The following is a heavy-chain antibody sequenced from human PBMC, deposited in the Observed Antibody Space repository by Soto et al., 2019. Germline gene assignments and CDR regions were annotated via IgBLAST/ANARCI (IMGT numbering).Heavy chain of an antibody. CDR2: IYYSGST. V-gene: IGHV4-39*07. CDR1: GGSISSSSYY. Sequence: TSETLSLTCTVSGGSISSSSYYWGWIRQPPGKGLEWIGSIYYSGSTYYNPSLKSRVTISVDTSKNQFSLKLSSVTAADTAVYYCARDHKEYYGSGSYWNWFDPWGQGTLVTVSS. D-gene: IGHD3-10*01. CDR3: ARDHKEYYGSGSYWNWFDP. J-gene: IGHJ5*02.